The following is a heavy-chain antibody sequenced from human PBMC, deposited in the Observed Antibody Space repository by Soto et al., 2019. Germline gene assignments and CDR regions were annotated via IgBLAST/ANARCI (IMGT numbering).Heavy chain of an antibody. CDR3: AKDIVPILTGPIYGMDV. V-gene: IGHV3-23*01. J-gene: IGHJ6*02. Sequence: GGSLRLSCAASGFTFSSYAMSWVRQAPGKGLEWVSAISGSGGSTYYADSVNGRFTISRDNSKNTLYLQMNSLRAEDTAVYYCAKDIVPILTGPIYGMDVWGQGTTVTVSS. D-gene: IGHD3-9*01. CDR2: ISGSGGST. CDR1: GFTFSSYA.